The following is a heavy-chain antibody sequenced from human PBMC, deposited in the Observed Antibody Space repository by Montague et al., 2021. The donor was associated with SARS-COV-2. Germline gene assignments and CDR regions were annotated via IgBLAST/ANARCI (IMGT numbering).Heavy chain of an antibody. V-gene: IGHV4-59*08. D-gene: IGHD2-15*01. CDR3: ARHYSATLPAVY. J-gene: IGHJ4*02. CDR1: GGSISSFY. CDR2: ISYSGST. Sequence: SETLSLTCTVSGGSISSFYWSWFRQPPGKGLEWIGYISYSGSTNYNPSLTSRVIMSVDTSKNQFSLKVNSVTAADTAVYYCARHYSATLPAVYWGQGTLVTVSS.